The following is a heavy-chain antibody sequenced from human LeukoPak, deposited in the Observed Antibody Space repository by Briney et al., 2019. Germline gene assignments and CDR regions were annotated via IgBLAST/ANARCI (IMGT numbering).Heavy chain of an antibody. CDR2: IKCKTDGGST. CDR3: TTPYNNRRIAVAGVFDY. V-gene: IGHV3-15*01. D-gene: IGHD6-19*01. Sequence: GGSLRLSCAASGVTFSNAWMSWVRQAPGKGLEWVGRIKCKTDGGSTDYAAPLKGRFTISRDDSKNTLYLQMNSLKTEDTAVYYCTTPYNNRRIAVAGVFDYWGQGTLVTVSS. J-gene: IGHJ4*02. CDR1: GVTFSNAW.